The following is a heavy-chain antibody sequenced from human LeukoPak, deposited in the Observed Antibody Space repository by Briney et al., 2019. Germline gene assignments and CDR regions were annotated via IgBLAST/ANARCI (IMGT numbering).Heavy chain of an antibody. CDR1: GGSISSSSYY. CDR2: MYYSGST. D-gene: IGHD3-22*01. CDR3: ARRRSGYYFDY. J-gene: IGHJ4*02. Sequence: PSETLSLTCTVSGGSISSSSYYWGWIRQPQGKGLEWIGSMYYSGSTDYNPSLKSRVTISVDTSKNQFSLKLSSVTATDTAVYYCARRRSGYYFDYWGQGTLVTVSS. V-gene: IGHV4-39*01.